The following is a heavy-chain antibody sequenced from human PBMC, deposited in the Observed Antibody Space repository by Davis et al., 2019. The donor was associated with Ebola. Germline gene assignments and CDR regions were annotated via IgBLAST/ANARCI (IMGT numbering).Heavy chain of an antibody. CDR3: ARGGLKHFDY. CDR1: GFTVSSNY. J-gene: IGHJ4*02. D-gene: IGHD4/OR15-4a*01. CDR2: IYSGGST. Sequence: GESLKISCAASGFTVSSNYMSWVRQAPGKGLEWVSVIYSGGSTYYADSVKGRFTISRDNSKNTLYLQMNSLRAEDTAVYYCARGGLKHFDYWGQGTLVTVSS. V-gene: IGHV3-66*01.